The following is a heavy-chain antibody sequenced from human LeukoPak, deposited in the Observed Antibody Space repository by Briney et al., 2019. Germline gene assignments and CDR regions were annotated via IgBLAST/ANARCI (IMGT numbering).Heavy chain of an antibody. CDR2: VNWNGGST. V-gene: IGHV3-20*04. CDR1: GFTFDDYG. J-gene: IGHJ4*02. CDR3: AKDGKNYFDY. D-gene: IGHD1-26*01. Sequence: GGSLRLSCAASGFTFDDYGMSWVRQAPGKGLEWISGVNWNGGSTGYADSVKGRFTISRDNAKNSLYLQMNSLRAEDTALYYCAKDGKNYFDYWGQGTLVTVSS.